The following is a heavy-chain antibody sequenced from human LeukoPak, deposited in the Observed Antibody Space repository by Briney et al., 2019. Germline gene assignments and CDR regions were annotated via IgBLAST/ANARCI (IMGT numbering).Heavy chain of an antibody. J-gene: IGHJ4*02. CDR1: GGSISSYY. V-gene: IGHV4-59*01. CDR3: ARTSGTSFDY. D-gene: IGHD1-14*01. CDR2: IYYSGST. Sequence: KPSETLSLTCPVSGGSISSYYWGWVRQPPGKGLEWIGYIYYSGSTNYNPSLKSRVTISVDTSKNQFSLKLSSVTAADTAVYYCARTSGTSFDYWGQGTLVTVSS.